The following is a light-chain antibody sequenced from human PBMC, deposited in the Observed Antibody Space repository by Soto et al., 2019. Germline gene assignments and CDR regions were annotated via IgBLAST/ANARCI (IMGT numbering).Light chain of an antibody. CDR2: GAS. CDR1: QSVSSN. J-gene: IGKJ2*01. Sequence: EIVMTQSPATLSVCPGERAPLSCRASQSVSSNLAWYQQKPGQAPRLLIYGASTRATGIPARFSGSGSGTEFTLTISSLQSEDFAVYYCQQYNNWRTFGQGTKLEIK. V-gene: IGKV3-15*01. CDR3: QQYNNWRT.